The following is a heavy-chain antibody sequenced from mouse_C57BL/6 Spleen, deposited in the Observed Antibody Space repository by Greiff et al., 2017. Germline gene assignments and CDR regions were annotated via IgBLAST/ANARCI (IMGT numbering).Heavy chain of an antibody. CDR1: GFTFSSYT. V-gene: IGHV5-9*01. Sequence: EVMLVESGGGLVKPGGSLKLSCAASGFTFSSYTMSWVRQTPEKRLEWVATISGGGGNTYYPDSVKGRFTISRDNAKNTLYLQMSSLRSEDAALYYCARQGGSWYFDVWGTGTTVTVSS. D-gene: IGHD1-1*01. J-gene: IGHJ1*03. CDR2: ISGGGGNT. CDR3: ARQGGSWYFDV.